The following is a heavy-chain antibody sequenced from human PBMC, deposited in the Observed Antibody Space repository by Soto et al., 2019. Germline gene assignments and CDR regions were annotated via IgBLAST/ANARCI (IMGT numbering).Heavy chain of an antibody. CDR2: TETGGST. Sequence: PGGSLRLSCAVSGFTVSNNYMSWVRQAPGKGLEWVSALTETGGSTYYAASVKGRFTISRDNSRSTLYLQMDRLRVDDTAVYYCAKIKGAITFLHFDNWGQGTLVTVSS. CDR1: GFTVSNNY. J-gene: IGHJ4*02. V-gene: IGHV3-53*01. CDR3: AKIKGAITFLHFDN. D-gene: IGHD3-16*01.